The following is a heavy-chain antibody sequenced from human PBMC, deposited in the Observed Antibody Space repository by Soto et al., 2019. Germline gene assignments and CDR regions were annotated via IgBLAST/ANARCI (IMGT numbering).Heavy chain of an antibody. CDR3: ARDEGSSSSYYYYGIDV. CDR1: GFTFSSCA. CDR2: ISYDGSNK. J-gene: IGHJ6*02. Sequence: QVQLVESGGGVVQPGRSLRLSCAASGFTFSSCAMHWVRQAPGKGLEWVAVISYDGSNKYYADSVKGRFTISRDNSKNTLYLQMNSLGAEDTAVYYCARDEGSSSSYYYYGIDVWGQGTTVTVSS. V-gene: IGHV3-30-3*01. D-gene: IGHD6-6*01.